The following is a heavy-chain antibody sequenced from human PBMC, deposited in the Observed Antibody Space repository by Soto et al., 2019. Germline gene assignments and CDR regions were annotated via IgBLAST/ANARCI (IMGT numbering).Heavy chain of an antibody. Sequence: GGSLRLSCLASGLALSSYAIDWVRQAPGKGLEYVSSISSNGISTYYADSVKGRFTISRDNSKNTLYIQMNSLRPDDTALYYCVKDEGFCSGGNCYSVARGGFDLWGQGTMVTVSS. CDR3: VKDEGFCSGGNCYSVARGGFDL. D-gene: IGHD2-15*01. J-gene: IGHJ3*01. CDR1: GLALSSYA. CDR2: ISSNGIST. V-gene: IGHV3-64D*06.